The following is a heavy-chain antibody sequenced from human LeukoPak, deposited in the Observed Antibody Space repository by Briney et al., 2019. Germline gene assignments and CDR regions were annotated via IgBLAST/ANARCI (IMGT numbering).Heavy chain of an antibody. CDR2: IRSSSET. Sequence: GGSLRLSCAASGFIFSQYSMNWVRHAPGKGLEWVSHIRSSSETFYADSVKGRFTISRDNARNSLYLQMNNLRGEDTAIYYCARDAGNSGYGCDLWGQGTLVTVSS. D-gene: IGHD5-12*01. CDR1: GFIFSQYS. V-gene: IGHV3-48*01. J-gene: IGHJ5*02. CDR3: ARDAGNSGYGCDL.